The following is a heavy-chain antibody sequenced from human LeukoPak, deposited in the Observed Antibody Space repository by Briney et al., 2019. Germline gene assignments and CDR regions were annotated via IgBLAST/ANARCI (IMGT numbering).Heavy chain of an antibody. J-gene: IGHJ6*03. CDR3: ARDFSSSSTVYYYYYMDV. D-gene: IGHD6-6*01. Sequence: SETLSLTCTVSGDSISGFHWSWIRQPPGKGLEWIGYIYYSGSTNYNPSLKSRVTISVDTSKNQFSLKLTSVTAADTAVYYCARDFSSSSTVYYYYYMDVWGKGTTVTVSS. CDR1: GDSISGFH. CDR2: IYYSGST. V-gene: IGHV4-59*01.